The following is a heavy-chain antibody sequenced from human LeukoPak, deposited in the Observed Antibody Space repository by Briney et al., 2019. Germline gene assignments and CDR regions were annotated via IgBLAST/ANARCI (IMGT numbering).Heavy chain of an antibody. D-gene: IGHD1-26*01. Sequence: GVSLRLSCAASGFTFSNYWMHWVRQAPGKGLVWVSRINSDGSSTTYADSVKGRFTISRDNAKNTLYVQMNSLRAEDTAVYYCARVRSGSSAGNYGMDVWGQGTTVTVSS. V-gene: IGHV3-74*01. CDR2: INSDGSST. J-gene: IGHJ6*02. CDR1: GFTFSNYW. CDR3: ARVRSGSSAGNYGMDV.